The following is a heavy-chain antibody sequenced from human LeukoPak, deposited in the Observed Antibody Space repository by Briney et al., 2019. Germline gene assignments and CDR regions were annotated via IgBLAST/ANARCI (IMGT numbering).Heavy chain of an antibody. CDR3: ARVRGSSGWYGSFDY. D-gene: IGHD6-13*01. CDR2: IYYSGST. V-gene: IGHV4-59*01. CDR1: SGSISRYY. Sequence: SSETLSLTCAISSGSISRYYWSWIRQPPGKGLEWIGYIYYSGSTNYNPSLKSRVTISVDTSKNQFSLKLSSVAAADTAVYYCARVRGSSGWYGSFDYWGQGTLVTVSS. J-gene: IGHJ4*02.